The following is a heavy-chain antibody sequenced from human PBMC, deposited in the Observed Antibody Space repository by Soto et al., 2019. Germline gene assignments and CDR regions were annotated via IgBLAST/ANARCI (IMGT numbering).Heavy chain of an antibody. CDR2: ISSGASTI. V-gene: IGHV3-48*02. CDR1: GFTFSTYG. J-gene: IGHJ4*02. D-gene: IGHD3-16*01. CDR3: ARVGAAEY. Sequence: EVQLVESGGGLVQPGGSLRLSCVVSGFTFSTYGMTWVRQAPGKGLEWVSYISSGASTIFYADSVKGRFTISRDDAKNSLYLQMNSLRDEDTAVYYCARVGAAEYWGQGTLVNVSS.